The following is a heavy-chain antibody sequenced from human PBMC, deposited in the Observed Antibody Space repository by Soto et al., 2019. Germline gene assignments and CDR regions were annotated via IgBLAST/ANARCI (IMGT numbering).Heavy chain of an antibody. V-gene: IGHV1-69*12. Sequence: QVQLVQSGAEVKKPGSSVKVSCKASGGTFSSYAISWVRQAPRQGLEWMGGIIPIFGTANYAQKFQGRVTITADESTSTAYMELSSLRSEDTAVYYCARGPRSGTPISTSCPHWFDPWGQGTLVTVSS. CDR2: IIPIFGTA. J-gene: IGHJ5*02. D-gene: IGHD2-2*01. CDR1: GGTFSSYA. CDR3: ARGPRSGTPISTSCPHWFDP.